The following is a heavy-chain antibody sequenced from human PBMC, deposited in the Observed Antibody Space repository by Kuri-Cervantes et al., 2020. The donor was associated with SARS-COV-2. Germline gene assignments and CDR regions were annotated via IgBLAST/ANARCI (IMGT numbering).Heavy chain of an antibody. J-gene: IGHJ4*02. D-gene: IGHD6-13*01. Sequence: GESLKISCAASGFTFSSCGMHWVRQAPGKGLEWVAVIWYGGSNKYSADSVKGRFTISRDNSKNTLYLQMNSLRAADTTVYYCAKDQDGGYRRSWYDYWGQGTLVTVSS. V-gene: IGHV3-30*02. CDR3: AKDQDGGYRRSWYDY. CDR2: IWYGGSNK. CDR1: GFTFSSCG.